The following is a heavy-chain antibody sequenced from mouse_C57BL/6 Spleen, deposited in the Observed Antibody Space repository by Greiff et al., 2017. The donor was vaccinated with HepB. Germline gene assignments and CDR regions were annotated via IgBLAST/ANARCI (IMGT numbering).Heavy chain of an antibody. CDR1: GYTFTSYW. CDR3: AIRLRLRWYDAMDY. D-gene: IGHD3-2*02. V-gene: IGHV1-74*01. Sequence: VQLQQPGAELVKPGASVKVSCKASGYTFTSYWMHWVKQRPGQGLEWIGRIHPSDSDTNYNQKFKGKATLTVDKSSSTAYMQRSSLTSEDSAVYYCAIRLRLRWYDAMDYWGQGTSVTVSS. CDR2: IHPSDSDT. J-gene: IGHJ4*01.